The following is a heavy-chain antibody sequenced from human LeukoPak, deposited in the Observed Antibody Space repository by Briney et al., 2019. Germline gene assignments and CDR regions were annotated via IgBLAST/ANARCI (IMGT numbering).Heavy chain of an antibody. CDR1: RFTFSSYS. V-gene: IGHV3-48*01. CDR2: ISSSVSII. Sequence: PGGSLRLSCAASRFTFSSYSMNWVRQAPGKGLEWVSYISSSVSIIYYADSVKGRFTISRDNAKNSLYLQMNSLRAEDTAVYYCARVSHDFWSGYGGWYFDLWGRGTLVTVSS. J-gene: IGHJ2*01. D-gene: IGHD3-3*01. CDR3: ARVSHDFWSGYGGWYFDL.